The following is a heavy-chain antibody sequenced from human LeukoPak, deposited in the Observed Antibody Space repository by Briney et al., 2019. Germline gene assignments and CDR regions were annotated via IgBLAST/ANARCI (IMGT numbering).Heavy chain of an antibody. CDR1: GYTFTSYG. Sequence: ASVKVSCKASGYTFTSYGISWVRQAPGQGLEWMGWISAYNGNTNYAQKLQGRVTMTTDTSTSTAYMELRSLRSDDTAVYYCAREGIMGNWNFYYYYYMDVWGKGTTVTVAS. J-gene: IGHJ6*03. V-gene: IGHV1-18*01. D-gene: IGHD1-7*01. CDR3: AREGIMGNWNFYYYYYMDV. CDR2: ISAYNGNT.